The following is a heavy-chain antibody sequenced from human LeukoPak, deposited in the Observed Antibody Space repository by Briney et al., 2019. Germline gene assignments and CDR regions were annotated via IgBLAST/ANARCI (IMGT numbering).Heavy chain of an antibody. J-gene: IGHJ6*02. CDR2: INPSGGST. CDR3: ARGRWTLAARPKNYYGMDV. V-gene: IGHV1-46*01. D-gene: IGHD6-6*01. Sequence: GASVKVSCKASGYTFTSYYMHWVRQAPGQGLEWMGIINPSGGSTSYAQKFQGRVTMTRNTSISTAYMELSSLRSEDTAVYYCARGRWTLAARPKNYYGMDVWGQGTTVTVSS. CDR1: GYTFTSYY.